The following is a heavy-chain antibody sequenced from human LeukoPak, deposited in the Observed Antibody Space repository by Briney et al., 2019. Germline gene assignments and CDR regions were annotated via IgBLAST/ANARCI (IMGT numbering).Heavy chain of an antibody. Sequence: PSETLSLTCTVSGGSISSDNYYWGWIRQPPGKGLEWIGSIYHSGSTYYNPSLKSRVTISVDTSKNQFSLKLSSVTAADTAVYYCARIRFLSVGSWTAYYFDYWGQGTLVTVSS. CDR1: GGSISSDNYY. V-gene: IGHV4-39*07. D-gene: IGHD6-13*01. CDR3: ARIRFLSVGSWTAYYFDY. CDR2: IYHSGST. J-gene: IGHJ4*02.